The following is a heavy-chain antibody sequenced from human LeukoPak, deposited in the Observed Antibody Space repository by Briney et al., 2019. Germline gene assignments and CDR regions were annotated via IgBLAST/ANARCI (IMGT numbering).Heavy chain of an antibody. CDR2: INPSGGST. D-gene: IGHD5-18*01. CDR3: ARLWYSYGYDGRPPQH. Sequence: GASVKVSCKASGYTLSSFYMHWVRQAPGQGLEWMGIINPSGGSTSYAQKFQGRVTMTRDTSASTVYMELSSLRSEDTAVYYCARLWYSYGYDGRPPQHWGQGTLVTVSS. CDR1: GYTLSSFY. J-gene: IGHJ1*01. V-gene: IGHV1-46*01.